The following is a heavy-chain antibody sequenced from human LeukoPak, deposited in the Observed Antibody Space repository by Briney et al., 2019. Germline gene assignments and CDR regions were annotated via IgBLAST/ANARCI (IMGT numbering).Heavy chain of an antibody. CDR3: ARGRNDYGDYRAFDI. V-gene: IGHV4-34*01. J-gene: IGHJ3*02. CDR2: INHSGST. CDR1: GGSFSGYY. D-gene: IGHD4-17*01. Sequence: SETLSLTCAVYGGSFSGYYWSRIRQPPGKGLEWIGEINHSGSTNYNPSLKSRVTISVDTSKNQFSLKLSSVTAADTAVYYCARGRNDYGDYRAFDIWGQGTMVTVSS.